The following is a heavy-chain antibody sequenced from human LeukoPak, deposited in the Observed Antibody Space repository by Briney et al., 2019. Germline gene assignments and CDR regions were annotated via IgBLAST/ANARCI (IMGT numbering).Heavy chain of an antibody. V-gene: IGHV4-39*01. CDR3: ARQILSSWYRSEYFQH. Sequence: SETLSLTCTVSGGSISSSSYYWGWIRQPPGKGLEWIGSIYYSGSTYYNPSLKSRVTISVDTSKNQFSLKLSSVTAGDTAVYYCARQILSSWYRSEYFQHWGQGTLVTVSS. D-gene: IGHD6-13*01. CDR1: GGSISSSSYY. CDR2: IYYSGST. J-gene: IGHJ1*01.